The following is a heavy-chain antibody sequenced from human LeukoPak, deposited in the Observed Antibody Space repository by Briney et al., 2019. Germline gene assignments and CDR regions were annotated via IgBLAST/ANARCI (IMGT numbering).Heavy chain of an antibody. D-gene: IGHD5-12*01. V-gene: IGHV1-18*01. J-gene: IGHJ4*02. CDR1: GYTFTSSD. CDR2: ISVYNGNT. CDR3: ASTRGYGGYDIDY. Sequence: ASVKVSCKASGYTFTSSDFTWVRQAPGQGLEWMGWISVYNGNTNYAQKFQGRVTMTTDTPTSTVYMELRSLRSDDTAVYYCASTRGYGGYDIDYWGQGTLVTVSS.